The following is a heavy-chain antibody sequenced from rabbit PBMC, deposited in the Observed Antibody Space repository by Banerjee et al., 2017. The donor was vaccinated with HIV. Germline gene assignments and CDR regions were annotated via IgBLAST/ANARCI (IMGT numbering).Heavy chain of an antibody. J-gene: IGHJ4*01. CDR2: IYTSSGST. CDR3: ARSGGGAGYGL. Sequence: QEQLEESGGGLVKPEGSLKLSCTVSGFTLSSGYWICWVRQAPGKGLEWIACIYTSSGSTYYASWANGRFTISRSTSLNTVDLKMTSLTAADTATYFCARSGGGAGYGLWGQGTLVTVS. D-gene: IGHD6-1*01. V-gene: IGHV1S43*01. CDR1: GFTLSSGYW.